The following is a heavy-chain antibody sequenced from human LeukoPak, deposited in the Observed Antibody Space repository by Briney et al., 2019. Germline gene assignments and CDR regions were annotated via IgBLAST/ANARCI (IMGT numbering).Heavy chain of an antibody. D-gene: IGHD1-26*01. CDR2: FYPEDGET. CDR3: ATDLVGATTTRGVEYFQH. J-gene: IGHJ1*01. V-gene: IGHV1-24*01. CDR1: GYTLTELS. Sequence: VASVTVSCKVSGYTLTELSMHWVRQAPGKGLEGMGGFYPEDGETIYAQKFQGRVTMTEDTSTDTAYMELSSLRSEDTAVYYCATDLVGATTTRGVEYFQHWGQGTLVTVSS.